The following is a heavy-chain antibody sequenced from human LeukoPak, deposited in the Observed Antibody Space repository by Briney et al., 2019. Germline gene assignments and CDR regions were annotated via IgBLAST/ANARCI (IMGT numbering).Heavy chain of an antibody. J-gene: IGHJ4*02. Sequence: GGSLRLSCVASGFTFSSYSMNWVLQAPGKGLEWVSSISSSSSYIYHTDSVKGRFTISRDNAKNSLYLQMNSLRAEDTAVYYCARAEGGQWYIDSWGQGTLVTVSS. CDR1: GFTFSSYS. D-gene: IGHD6-19*01. CDR2: ISSSSSYI. CDR3: ARAEGGQWYIDS. V-gene: IGHV3-21*01.